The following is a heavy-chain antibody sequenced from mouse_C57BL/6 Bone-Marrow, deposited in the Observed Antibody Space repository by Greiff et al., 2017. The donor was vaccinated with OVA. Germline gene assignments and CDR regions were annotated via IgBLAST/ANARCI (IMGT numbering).Heavy chain of an antibody. CDR2: IYPGSGST. V-gene: IGHV1-55*01. Sequence: QVQLQQPGAELVKPGASVKMSCKASGYTFTSYWITWVKQRPGQGLEWIGDIYPGSGSTNYNEKFKSKATLTVDTSSSTAYMQRSSLTSEDSAVYYCARSNWDDYYAMDYWGQGTSVTVSS. CDR3: ARSNWDDYYAMDY. D-gene: IGHD4-1*01. J-gene: IGHJ4*01. CDR1: GYTFTSYW.